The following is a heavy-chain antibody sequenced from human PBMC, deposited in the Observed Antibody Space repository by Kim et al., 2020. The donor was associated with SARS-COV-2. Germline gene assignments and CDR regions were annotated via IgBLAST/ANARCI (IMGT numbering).Heavy chain of an antibody. Sequence: SETLSLTCTVSGYSISSGYYWGWIRQPPGKGLEWIGSIYHSGSTYYNPSLKSRVTISVDTSKNQFSLKLSSVTAADTAVYYCARWAGSTVASYYYYGMDVWGQGTTVTVSS. CDR2: IYHSGST. J-gene: IGHJ6*02. V-gene: IGHV4-38-2*02. CDR1: GYSISSGYY. CDR3: ARWAGSTVASYYYYGMDV. D-gene: IGHD6-13*01.